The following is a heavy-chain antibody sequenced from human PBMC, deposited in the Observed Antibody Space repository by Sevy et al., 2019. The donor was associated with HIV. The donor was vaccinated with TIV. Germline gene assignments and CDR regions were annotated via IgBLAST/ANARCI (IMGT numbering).Heavy chain of an antibody. CDR2: ILHGGSYR. D-gene: IGHD3-10*01. CDR1: GFTFSSYD. V-gene: IGHV3-30*18. J-gene: IGHJ6*02. CDR3: AKNRLPGGSYFSRHGLDV. Sequence: GGSLRLSCAASGFTFSSYDMHWVRQAPGKGLEWVAIILHGGSYREYIDSVRGRFTMSRDNSKSTLSLQMNGLSIEDTAVYYCAKNRLPGGSYFSRHGLDVWGRGTTVTVSS.